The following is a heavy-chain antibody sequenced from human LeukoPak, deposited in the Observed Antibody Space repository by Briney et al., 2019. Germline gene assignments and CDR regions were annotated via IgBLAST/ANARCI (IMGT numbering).Heavy chain of an antibody. D-gene: IGHD6-25*01. V-gene: IGHV3-23*01. Sequence: PGGSLRLSCAASGFTFSGFWMNWVRQAPGKGLEWVSAISGSGGSTYYADSVKGRFTISRDNSKNTLYLQMNSLRAEDTAVYYCAKARYSSDLDYWGQGTLVTVSS. J-gene: IGHJ4*02. CDR2: ISGSGGST. CDR1: GFTFSGFW. CDR3: AKARYSSDLDY.